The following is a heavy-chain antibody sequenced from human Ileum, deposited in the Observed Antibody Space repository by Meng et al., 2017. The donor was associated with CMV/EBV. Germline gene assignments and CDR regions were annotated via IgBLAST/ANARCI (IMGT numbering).Heavy chain of an antibody. CDR3: ARDLDSGRVSSDLILVPPSTRLVDY. Sequence: WVRQVPGQGLEWMGWIGAYNGNTNYAPKFQGRVTMTTDTRTATAYMELRSLRSDDTAFYYCARDLDSGRVSSDLILVPPSTRLVDYWGQGTLVTVSS. D-gene: IGHD2/OR15-2a*01. J-gene: IGHJ4*02. CDR2: IGAYNGNT. V-gene: IGHV1-18*01.